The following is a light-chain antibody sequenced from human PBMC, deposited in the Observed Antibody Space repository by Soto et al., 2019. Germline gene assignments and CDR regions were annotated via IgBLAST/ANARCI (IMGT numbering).Light chain of an antibody. J-gene: IGKJ5*01. CDR3: QQRSSWPIT. Sequence: EIVMTQYPATQSVSPGERATRSCRASQSVSSNLAWYQQKPGQAPRLLIYDASNRATGIPARFSGSGSGTDFTLTISSLEPEDFAVYYCQQRSSWPITFGQGTRLEIK. CDR1: QSVSSN. V-gene: IGKV3-11*01. CDR2: DAS.